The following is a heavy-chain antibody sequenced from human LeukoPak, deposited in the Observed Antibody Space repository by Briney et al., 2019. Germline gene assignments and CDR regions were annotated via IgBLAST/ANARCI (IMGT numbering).Heavy chain of an antibody. V-gene: IGHV4-61*02. CDR3: ARKQWVEYYFES. Sequence: PSETLSLTCTVSGGSIRSGSYYWRWIRQPAGKGLEWIGRMYSSGSISYNPSLQSRVTISVDTFKNQFSLKLSSVTAADTAVYYCARKQWVEYYFESWGQGTQVTVSS. D-gene: IGHD6-19*01. J-gene: IGHJ4*02. CDR2: MYSSGSI. CDR1: GGSIRSGSYY.